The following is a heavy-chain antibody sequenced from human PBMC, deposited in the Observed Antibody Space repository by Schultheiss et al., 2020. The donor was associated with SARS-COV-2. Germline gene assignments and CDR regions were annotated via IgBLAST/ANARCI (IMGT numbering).Heavy chain of an antibody. CDR3: ARVMITFGGVTNWFDP. CDR2: IYYSGST. Sequence: SETLSLTCTVSGGSISSYYWSWIRQHPGKGLEWIGYIYYSGSTYYNPSLKSRVTISVDTSKNQFSLKLSSVTAADTAVYYCARVMITFGGVTNWFDPWGQGTLGTVS. CDR1: GGSISSYY. J-gene: IGHJ5*02. D-gene: IGHD3-16*01. V-gene: IGHV4-59*06.